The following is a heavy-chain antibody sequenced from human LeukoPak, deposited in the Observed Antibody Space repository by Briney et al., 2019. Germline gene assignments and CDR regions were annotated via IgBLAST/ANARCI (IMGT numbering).Heavy chain of an antibody. CDR2: ISYDGSNK. Sequence: GGSLRLSCAASGFTFSSYAMHWVRQAPGKGLEWVAVISYDGSNKYYADSVKGRFTISRDNSKNTLYLQMNSLRAEDTAVYYCARARDTAMVTRFGEFDYWGQGTLVTVSS. J-gene: IGHJ4*02. V-gene: IGHV3-30-3*01. CDR1: GFTFSSYA. CDR3: ARARDTAMVTRFGEFDY. D-gene: IGHD5-18*01.